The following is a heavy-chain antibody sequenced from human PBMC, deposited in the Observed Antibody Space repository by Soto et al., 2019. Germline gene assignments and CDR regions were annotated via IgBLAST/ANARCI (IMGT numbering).Heavy chain of an antibody. CDR2: IYHSGST. Sequence: TLSLTCAVSGVSISSGGYSWSWIRQPPGKGLEWIGYIYHSGSTYYNPSPKSRVTISVDRSKNQFSLKLSSVTAADTAVYYCARVPGPWGQGTLVTVSS. CDR3: ARVPGP. D-gene: IGHD3-10*01. J-gene: IGHJ5*02. V-gene: IGHV4-30-2*01. CDR1: GVSISSGGYS.